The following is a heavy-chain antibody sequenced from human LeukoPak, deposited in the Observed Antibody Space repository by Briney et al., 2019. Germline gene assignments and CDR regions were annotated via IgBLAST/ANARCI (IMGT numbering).Heavy chain of an antibody. CDR1: GGSFSGYY. D-gene: IGHD5/OR15-5a*01. Sequence: SETLSLTCAVYGGSFSGYYWSWIRQPPGKGLEWIGEINHSGSTNYNPSLKSRVTISVDTSKNQFSLKLSSVTAADTSVYYCVRHDGRGGSTMGALDSWGQGSLVTVSS. CDR2: INHSGST. J-gene: IGHJ4*02. CDR3: VRHDGRGGSTMGALDS. V-gene: IGHV4-34*01.